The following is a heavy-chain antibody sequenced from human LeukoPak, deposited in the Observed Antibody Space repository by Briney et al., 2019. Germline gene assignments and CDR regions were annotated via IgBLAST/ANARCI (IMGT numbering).Heavy chain of an antibody. CDR2: IYYSGST. J-gene: IGHJ4*02. CDR3: ARHGGNYYDSSGYYPPEYYFDY. CDR1: GGSISSYY. Sequence: SETLSLTCTVSGGSISSYYWSWIRQPPGKGLEWIGYIYYSGSTNYNPSLKSRVTISVDTSKNQSSLKLSSVTAADTAVYYCARHGGNYYDSSGYYPPEYYFDYWGQGTLVTVSS. V-gene: IGHV4-59*08. D-gene: IGHD3-22*01.